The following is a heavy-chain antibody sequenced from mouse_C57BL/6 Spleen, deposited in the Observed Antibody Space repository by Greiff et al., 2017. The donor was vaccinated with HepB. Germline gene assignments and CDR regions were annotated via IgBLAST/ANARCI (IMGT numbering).Heavy chain of an antibody. D-gene: IGHD2-1*01. J-gene: IGHJ2*01. Sequence: QVQLKQPGAELVMPGASVKLSCKASGYTFTSYWMHWVKQRPGQGLEWIGEIDPSDSYTNYNQKFKGKSTLTVDKSSSTAYMQLSSLTSEDSAVYYCARIYYGNSYYFDYWGQGTTLTVSS. CDR2: IDPSDSYT. V-gene: IGHV1-69*01. CDR1: GYTFTSYW. CDR3: ARIYYGNSYYFDY.